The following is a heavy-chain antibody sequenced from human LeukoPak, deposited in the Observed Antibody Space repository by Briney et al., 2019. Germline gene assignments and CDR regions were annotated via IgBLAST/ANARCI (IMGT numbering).Heavy chain of an antibody. Sequence: GGSLRLSCAASGFTFSSYAMSWVRQVPGKGLEWVSAISGSGGSTYYADSVKGRFTISRDNSKNTLYLQMNSLRAEDTAVYYCAKALDDYVWGSYADDYWGQGTLVTVSS. CDR2: ISGSGGST. J-gene: IGHJ4*02. D-gene: IGHD3-16*01. CDR3: AKALDDYVWGSYADDY. V-gene: IGHV3-23*01. CDR1: GFTFSSYA.